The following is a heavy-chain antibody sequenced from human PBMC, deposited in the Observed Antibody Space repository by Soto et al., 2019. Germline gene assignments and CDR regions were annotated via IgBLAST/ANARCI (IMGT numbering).Heavy chain of an antibody. J-gene: IGHJ4*02. CDR3: ARGVDRAKTGY. Sequence: PSETLSLTCTVSGGSISSYYWSWIRQPPGKGLEWIGYIYYSGSTNYNPSLKSRVTISVDTSKNQFSLKLSSVTAADTAVYYCARGVDRAKTGYWGQGALVTVSS. D-gene: IGHD5-18*01. V-gene: IGHV4-59*01. CDR2: IYYSGST. CDR1: GGSISSYY.